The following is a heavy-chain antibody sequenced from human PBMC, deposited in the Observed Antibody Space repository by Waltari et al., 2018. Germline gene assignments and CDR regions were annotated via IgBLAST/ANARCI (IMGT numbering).Heavy chain of an antibody. V-gene: IGHV3-30*01. Sequence: QVQLVESGGGVVKPGRSLRLSCAASGFTSGFAFSHYAMHWFRQAPGKGQGGVGVIASDGNTIYYADSVRGRFTISRDNSKNTLYLHMTSLRAADTAVYYCAKGFYFDTRGYYNLDYWGQGTLVTASS. CDR1: GFAFSHYA. CDR3: AKGFYFDTRGYYNLDY. CDR2: IASDGNTI. J-gene: IGHJ4*02. D-gene: IGHD3-22*01.